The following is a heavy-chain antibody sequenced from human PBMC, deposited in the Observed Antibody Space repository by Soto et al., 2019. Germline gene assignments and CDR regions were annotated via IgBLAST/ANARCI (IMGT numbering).Heavy chain of an antibody. CDR2: ISAYNGHT. J-gene: IGHJ4*02. Sequence: QVQLVQSGAEVKKPVASVKVSCTASGYTFTSYHIAWVRQAPGQGLEWMGWISAYNGHTNSAQKVQGRVTMTTDTATTTAYMELTSLNSDDTAVYYCARSLAGSPGDYWGQGTLFTVSS. V-gene: IGHV1-18*04. D-gene: IGHD2-15*01. CDR3: ARSLAGSPGDY. CDR1: GYTFTSYH.